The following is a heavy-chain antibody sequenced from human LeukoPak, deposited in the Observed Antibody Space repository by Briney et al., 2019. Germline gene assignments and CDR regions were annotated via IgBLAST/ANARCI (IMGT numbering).Heavy chain of an antibody. CDR1: GGSISSSSDY. Sequence: PSETLSLTCTVSGGSISSSSDYGGWSRQPPGKGLEWIGSISYSGSTNCHPSLKSQVTISVYTSKNQFSLKLSSVTAADTAVYYCARLIGCSGGTCYSTNWFDPWGQGTLVTVSS. CDR3: ARLIGCSGGTCYSTNWFDP. D-gene: IGHD2-15*01. V-gene: IGHV4-39*01. J-gene: IGHJ5*02. CDR2: ISYSGST.